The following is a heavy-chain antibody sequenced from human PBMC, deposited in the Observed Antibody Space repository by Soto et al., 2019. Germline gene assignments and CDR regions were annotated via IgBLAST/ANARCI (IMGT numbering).Heavy chain of an antibody. D-gene: IGHD3-22*01. CDR2: ISYDGSNK. CDR3: ARLSITPLYYDSSGYYGAFDI. CDR1: GFTFSSYA. Sequence: GGSLRLSXAASGFTFSSYAMHWVRQAPGKGLEWVAVISYDGSNKYYADSVKGRFTISRDNSKNTLYLQMNSLRAEDTAVYYCARLSITPLYYDSSGYYGAFDIWGQGTMVTVSS. J-gene: IGHJ3*02. V-gene: IGHV3-30-3*01.